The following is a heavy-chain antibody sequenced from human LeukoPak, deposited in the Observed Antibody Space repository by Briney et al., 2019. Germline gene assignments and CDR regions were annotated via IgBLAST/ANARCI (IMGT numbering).Heavy chain of an antibody. CDR2: INQSGST. CDR1: GGSFSDYY. D-gene: IGHD3-22*01. Sequence: SVTLSLTCAVYGGSFSDYYWSWIRQSPGRGVEWIGEINQSGSTDYNPSLKSRVIISIDTSKTQFSLKLSSVTAADTAVYYCARDYDSSGYYPFYWGQGTPVTVSS. CDR3: ARDYDSSGYYPFY. J-gene: IGHJ4*02. V-gene: IGHV4-34*01.